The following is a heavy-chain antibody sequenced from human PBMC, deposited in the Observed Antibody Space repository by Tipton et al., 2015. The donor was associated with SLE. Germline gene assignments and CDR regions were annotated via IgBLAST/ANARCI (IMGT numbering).Heavy chain of an antibody. CDR3: ARAPTSSGWFDP. J-gene: IGHJ5*02. D-gene: IGHD3-10*01. CDR2: IYYTGST. Sequence: TLSLTCTVSGHSLESGGTHWTWIRRHPGRGLEWIGDIYYTGSTTYNPALYSRISISIDTSKSEFSLQLASVTAADTAVYYCARAPTSSGWFDPWGQGTLVIVSS. CDR1: GHSLESGGTH. V-gene: IGHV4-31*03.